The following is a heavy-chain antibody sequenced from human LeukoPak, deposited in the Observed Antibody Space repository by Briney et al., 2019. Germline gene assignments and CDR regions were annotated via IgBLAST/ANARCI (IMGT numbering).Heavy chain of an antibody. D-gene: IGHD3-22*01. Sequence: SETLSLTCTVSGDSISSSSYYWGWIRQPPGKGLEWIGNIYYSGSTYYNPSLKSRVTISVDTSKNQFSLRLSSVTAADTAVYYCIGYSYYYDSSGYYPFDYWGQGTLVTVSS. J-gene: IGHJ4*02. CDR2: IYYSGST. V-gene: IGHV4-39*01. CDR3: IGYSYYYDSSGYYPFDY. CDR1: GDSISSSSYY.